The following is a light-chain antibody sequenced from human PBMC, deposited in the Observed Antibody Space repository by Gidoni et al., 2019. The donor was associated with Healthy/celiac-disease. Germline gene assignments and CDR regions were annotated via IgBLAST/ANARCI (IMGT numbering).Light chain of an antibody. CDR3: QQYNSYSKT. J-gene: IGKJ1*01. CDR1: QSISSW. V-gene: IGKV1-5*03. CDR2: KAS. Sequence: DIQVTQSPSTLSASVGDRVTIPCRASQSISSWLAWYQQKPGKAPKLLIYKASSLESWVPSRFRGIGSGTEFPLPISSLQPYDFATYYCQQYNSYSKTFGQGTKVEIK.